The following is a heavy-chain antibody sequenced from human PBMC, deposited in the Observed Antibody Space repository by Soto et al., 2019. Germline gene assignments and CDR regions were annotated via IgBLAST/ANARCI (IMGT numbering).Heavy chain of an antibody. D-gene: IGHD6-19*01. CDR3: AKSPGYASGLRYFDL. J-gene: IGHJ2*01. CDR1: GFNFNNYA. Sequence: VQLVESGGGLVQPGRSLRLSCGASGFNFNNYAMHWVRQAPGKGLEWVSGVSWNSGNIDYVDSVKGRFTISRDNAKNSLHLQMSSLGAEDTALYYCAKSPGYASGLRYFDLWGRGTLVTVSP. CDR2: VSWNSGNI. V-gene: IGHV3-9*01.